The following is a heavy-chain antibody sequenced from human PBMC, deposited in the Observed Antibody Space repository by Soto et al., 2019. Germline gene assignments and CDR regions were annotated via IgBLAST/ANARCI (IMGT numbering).Heavy chain of an antibody. V-gene: IGHV4-59*01. CDR3: AREGEEGRWNYFDY. J-gene: IGHJ4*02. Sequence: SETLSLTCTVSGGSISSYYWSWIRQPPGKGLEWIGYIYYSGSTNYNPSLKSRVTISVDTSKNQFSLKLSSVTAADTAVYYCAREGEEGRWNYFDYWGQGTLVTVSS. CDR1: GGSISSYY. D-gene: IGHD4-17*01. CDR2: IYYSGST.